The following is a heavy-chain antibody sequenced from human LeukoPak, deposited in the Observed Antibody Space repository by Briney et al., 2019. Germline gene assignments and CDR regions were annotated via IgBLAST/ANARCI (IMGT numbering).Heavy chain of an antibody. CDR2: FDPEDGET. D-gene: IGHD2-15*01. J-gene: IGHJ3*02. V-gene: IGHV1-24*01. Sequence: GASVKVSCKVSGYTLTELSMHWVRQTPGRGLEWMGGFDPEDGETIYAQKFQGRVTMTEDTSTDTAYMELSSLRSEDTAVYYCATGPLGGAFDIWGQGTMVTVSS. CDR3: ATGPLGGAFDI. CDR1: GYTLTELS.